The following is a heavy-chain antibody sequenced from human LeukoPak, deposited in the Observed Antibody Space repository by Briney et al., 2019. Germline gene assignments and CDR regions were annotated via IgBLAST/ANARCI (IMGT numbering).Heavy chain of an antibody. D-gene: IGHD1-26*01. J-gene: IGHJ4*02. CDR3: VREPHFDY. Sequence: NPGGSLRLSCAASGFTFSHAWMSWVRQGPGKGLEWVGGIRSQGAGGTTDYTAPVKGRFTISRDDSKSTLFLQMDSLKTEDTALYYCVREPHFDYWGQGTLVTVSS. CDR2: IRSQGAGGTT. V-gene: IGHV3-15*01. CDR1: GFTFSHAW.